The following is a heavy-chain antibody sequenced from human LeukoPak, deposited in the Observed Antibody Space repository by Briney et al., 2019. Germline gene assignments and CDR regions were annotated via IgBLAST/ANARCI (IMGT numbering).Heavy chain of an antibody. D-gene: IGHD3-10*01. CDR1: GYTFTGYY. Sequence: ASVKVSCKASGYTFTGYYMHWVRQAPGQGLEWMDRINPNSGGTNYAQKFQDRVTMTRDTSISTAYMELSRLRSDDTAVYYCARVWDFGSGNYPSDYWGQGTLVTVSS. V-gene: IGHV1-2*06. J-gene: IGHJ4*02. CDR3: ARVWDFGSGNYPSDY. CDR2: INPNSGGT.